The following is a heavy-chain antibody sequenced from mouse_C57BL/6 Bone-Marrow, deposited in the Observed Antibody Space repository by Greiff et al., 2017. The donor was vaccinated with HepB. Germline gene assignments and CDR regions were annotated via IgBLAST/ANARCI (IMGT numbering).Heavy chain of an antibody. Sequence: VQLQQSGPELVKPGASVKISCKASGYTFTDYYMNWVKQSHGKSLEWIGDINPNNGGTSYNQKFKGKATLTVDKSSSTAYMELRSLTSEDSAVYYCARDDYGSSLWYFDVWGTGTTVTVSS. D-gene: IGHD1-1*01. CDR3: ARDDYGSSLWYFDV. V-gene: IGHV1-26*01. CDR1: GYTFTDYY. J-gene: IGHJ1*03. CDR2: INPNNGGT.